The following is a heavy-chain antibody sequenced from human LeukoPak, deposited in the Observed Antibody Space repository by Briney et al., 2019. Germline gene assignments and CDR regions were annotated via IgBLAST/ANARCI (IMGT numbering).Heavy chain of an antibody. CDR3: ARFTKYDGGGSYLDI. J-gene: IGHJ3*02. CDR1: GGSISSYY. D-gene: IGHD3-22*01. V-gene: IGHV4-59*13. CDR2: IYSSGST. Sequence: PSETLSLTCTVSGGSISSYYWSWIRQPPGKGLEWIGHIYSSGSTNDNPSLKSRVTISVDTSKNQFSLRTSSVTAADTAVYYCARFTKYDGGGSYLDIWGQGTMVIVSS.